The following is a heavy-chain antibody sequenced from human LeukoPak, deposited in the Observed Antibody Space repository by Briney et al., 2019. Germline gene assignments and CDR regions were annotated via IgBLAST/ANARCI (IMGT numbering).Heavy chain of an antibody. V-gene: IGHV3-73*01. CDR3: TSTIAVAGTSNDY. D-gene: IGHD6-19*01. Sequence: PGGSLRLSCAASGFSFSDYWMSWVRQASGKGLEWVGRIRSKANSYATAYAASVKGRFTISRDDSKNTAYLQMNSLKTEDTAVYYCTSTIAVAGTSNDYWGQGTLVTVSS. J-gene: IGHJ4*02. CDR2: IRSKANSYAT. CDR1: GFSFSDYW.